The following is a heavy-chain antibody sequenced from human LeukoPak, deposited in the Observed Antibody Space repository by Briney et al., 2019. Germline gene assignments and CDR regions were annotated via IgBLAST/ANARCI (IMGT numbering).Heavy chain of an antibody. Sequence: SETLSVTCAVYGGSFSGYYWSGIRQPPGKGLEWIGEINHSGSTNYNPSLKSRVTISVDTSKNQFSLKLSSVTAADTAVYYCARGSRMSSWYWGQGTLVTVSS. J-gene: IGHJ4*02. CDR3: ARGSRMSSWY. D-gene: IGHD6-13*01. CDR1: GGSFSGYY. CDR2: INHSGST. V-gene: IGHV4-34*01.